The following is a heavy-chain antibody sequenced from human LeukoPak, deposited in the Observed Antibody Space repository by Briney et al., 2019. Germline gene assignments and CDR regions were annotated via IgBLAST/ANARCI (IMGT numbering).Heavy chain of an antibody. CDR2: ISYNSDTI. V-gene: IGHV3-9*01. D-gene: IGHD3-9*01. Sequence: GRSLRLSCAASGFTFDDYAMHWVRQAPGKGLEWVSGISYNSDTIAYADSVKGRFTISRDNAKNSLYLQMNSLRAEDTAVYYCAKDSRRPYYDILTGYYNLDDWFDPWGQGTLVTVSS. J-gene: IGHJ5*02. CDR3: AKDSRRPYYDILTGYYNLDDWFDP. CDR1: GFTFDDYA.